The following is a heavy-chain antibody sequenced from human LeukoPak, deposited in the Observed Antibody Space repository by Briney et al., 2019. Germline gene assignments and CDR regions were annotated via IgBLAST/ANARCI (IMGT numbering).Heavy chain of an antibody. CDR2: IKEDGSQM. CDR3: VKDRGWLQFDY. J-gene: IGHJ4*02. Sequence: GGSLRLSCVASGFTFSHYWMNWVRQAPGKGLEWVAIIKEDGSQMNYVESVKGRFTISRDSAKSSLYLQMNSLGPEDTAVYYCVKDRGWLQFDYWGQGTLVTVSS. D-gene: IGHD5-24*01. CDR1: GFTFSHYW. V-gene: IGHV3-7*01.